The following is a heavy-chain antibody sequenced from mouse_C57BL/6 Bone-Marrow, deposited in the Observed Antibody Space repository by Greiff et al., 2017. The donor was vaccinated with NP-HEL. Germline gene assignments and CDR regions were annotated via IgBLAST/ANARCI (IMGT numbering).Heavy chain of an antibody. D-gene: IGHD3-2*02. CDR3: ARGGQLRLLTGFAY. V-gene: IGHV5-6*01. J-gene: IGHJ3*01. CDR2: ISSGGSYT. Sequence: EVKLMESGGDLVKPGGSLKLSCAASGFTFSSYGMSWVRQTPDKRLEWVATISSGGSYTYYPDSVKGRFTISRDNAKNTLYLQLSSLKSEDTAMCYCARGGQLRLLTGFAYWGRGTLVTVSA. CDR1: GFTFSSYG.